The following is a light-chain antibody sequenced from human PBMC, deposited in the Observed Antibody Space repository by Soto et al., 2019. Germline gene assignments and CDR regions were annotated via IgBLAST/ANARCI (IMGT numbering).Light chain of an antibody. CDR1: SPDFGV. V-gene: IGLV2-14*01. CDR3: SSYTSSSTLV. CDR2: EVS. J-gene: IGLJ2*01. Sequence: QSALTQPASVSGSPGQSITISCSGISPDFGVSWYQHFPGKAPKLLIFEVSNRPSGVSTRFSGSKSDNMAFLTISGLQSEDEGLYHCSSYTSSSTLVFGGGTKLTVL.